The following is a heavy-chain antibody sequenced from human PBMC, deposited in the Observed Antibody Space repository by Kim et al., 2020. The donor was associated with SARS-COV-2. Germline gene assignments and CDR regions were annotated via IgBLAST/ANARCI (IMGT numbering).Heavy chain of an antibody. CDR2: INHSGNT. V-gene: IGHV4-34*01. D-gene: IGHD2-21*01. J-gene: IGHJ4*02. CDR3: ARIEVFDFDY. Sequence: SETLSLTCAVYGGSFSNYYWSWIRQSPGKGLEWIGEINHSGNTNYNPSLKSRVTISVDTSKNQFSLKLSSVTAADTAVYYCARIEVFDFDYWCQGTLVTV. CDR1: GGSFSNYY.